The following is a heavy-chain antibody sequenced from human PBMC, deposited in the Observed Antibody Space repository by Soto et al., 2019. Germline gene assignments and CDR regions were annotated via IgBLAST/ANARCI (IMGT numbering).Heavy chain of an antibody. J-gene: IGHJ6*02. CDR2: IYRNDEQ. V-gene: IGHV2-5*01. D-gene: IGHD6-13*01. CDR1: GFSLTSGVVG. CDR3: AHRLPGPSGYDV. Sequence: QITLKESGPTLVKPTQTLTLTCTFSGFSLTSGVVGVGWIRQPPGEALEWLALIYRNDEQYYNPSLRNRLTITRDTSKNQVVLTMTNMDPVDTATYYCAHRLPGPSGYDVWGQGTTVTVSS.